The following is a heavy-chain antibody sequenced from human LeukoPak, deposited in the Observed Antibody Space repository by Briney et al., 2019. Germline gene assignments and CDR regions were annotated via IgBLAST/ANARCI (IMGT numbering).Heavy chain of an antibody. CDR3: AKTHYYPQSLQGGEPYYFDY. V-gene: IGHV3-30*02. D-gene: IGHD3-22*01. CDR2: IRYDGSNK. CDR1: GFIFSSYG. J-gene: IGHJ4*02. Sequence: GGSLRLSCAASGFIFSSYGIHWGRQAPGKGLEWVAFIRYDGSNKYYADSVKGRFTIYRDTSKNTLYLQMNSLRAEDTAVYYCAKTHYYPQSLQGGEPYYFDYWGQGTLVTVSS.